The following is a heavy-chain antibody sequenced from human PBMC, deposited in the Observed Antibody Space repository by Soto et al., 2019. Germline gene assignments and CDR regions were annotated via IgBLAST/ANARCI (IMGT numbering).Heavy chain of an antibody. D-gene: IGHD5-12*01. CDR3: ARELGVATIGYFDY. J-gene: IGHJ4*02. Sequence: SETLSLTCAVYGGSFSGYYWSWIRQPPGKGLEWIGEINHSGSTNYNPSLKSRVTISVDTSKNQFSLKLSSVTAADTAVYYCARELGVATIGYFDYWGQGTLVTVSS. CDR1: GGSFSGYY. V-gene: IGHV4-34*01. CDR2: INHSGST.